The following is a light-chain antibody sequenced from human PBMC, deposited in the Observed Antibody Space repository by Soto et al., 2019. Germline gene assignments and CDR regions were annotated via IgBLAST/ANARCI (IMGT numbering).Light chain of an antibody. J-gene: IGKJ1*01. CDR3: QQYGNSPWT. CDR2: GAS. Sequence: EIVLTQSPGTLSLSPGERATLSCRASQSVSSSYLAWYQQKPGQAPRLLIYGASSRATGIPDRFRGSGSGTDFTLPVSRLEPEDFAVYYCQQYGNSPWTSAQRTKV. CDR1: QSVSSSY. V-gene: IGKV3-20*01.